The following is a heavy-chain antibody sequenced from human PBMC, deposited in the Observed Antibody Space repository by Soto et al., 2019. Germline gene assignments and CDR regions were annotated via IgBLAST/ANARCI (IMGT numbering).Heavy chain of an antibody. V-gene: IGHV1-24*01. Sequence: ASVKVSCKVSGYTLTELSMHWVRQAPGKGLEWMGGFDPEDGETIYAQKFQGRVTMTEDTSTDTAYMELSSLRSEDTAVYYCATVEYCSGGSCYSTNWFDPWGQGTLVTVSS. D-gene: IGHD2-15*01. CDR3: ATVEYCSGGSCYSTNWFDP. CDR2: FDPEDGET. J-gene: IGHJ5*02. CDR1: GYTLTELS.